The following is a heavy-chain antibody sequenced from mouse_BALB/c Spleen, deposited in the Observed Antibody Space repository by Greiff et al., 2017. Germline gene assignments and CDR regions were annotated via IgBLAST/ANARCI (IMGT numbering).Heavy chain of an antibody. CDR3: ARWGGSGSSPFYAMDY. CDR2: ILPGSGST. D-gene: IGHD1-1*01. J-gene: IGHJ4*01. V-gene: IGHV1-9*01. CDR1: GYTFSSYW. Sequence: VQLQQSGAELMKPGASVKISCKATGYTFSSYWIEWVKQRPGHGLEWIGEILPGSGSTNYNEKFKGKATFTADTSSNTAYMQLSSLTSEDSDVYYCARWGGSGSSPFYAMDYWGQGTSVTVSS.